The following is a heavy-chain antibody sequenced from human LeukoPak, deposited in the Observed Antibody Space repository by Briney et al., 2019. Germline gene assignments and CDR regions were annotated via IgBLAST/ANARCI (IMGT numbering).Heavy chain of an antibody. D-gene: IGHD2-2*01. CDR3: ARGPIVVVPAAMSRLRSKWFDP. Sequence: ASETLSLTCAVYGGSFSGYYWSWIRQPPGKGLEWIGEINRSGSTNYNPSLKSRVTISVDTSKNQFSLKLSSVTAADTAVYYCARGPIVVVPAAMSRLRSKWFDPWGQGTLVTVSS. CDR1: GGSFSGYY. V-gene: IGHV4-34*01. CDR2: INRSGST. J-gene: IGHJ5*02.